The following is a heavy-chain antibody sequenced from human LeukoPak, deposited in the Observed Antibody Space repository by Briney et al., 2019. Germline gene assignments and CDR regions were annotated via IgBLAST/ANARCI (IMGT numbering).Heavy chain of an antibody. D-gene: IGHD4-23*01. CDR1: GFTVSSND. CDR2: IYSGGST. CDR3: ARSVATYMDV. J-gene: IGHJ6*03. Sequence: GGSLRLSCAASGFTVSSNDMSWVRQAPGKGLECISVIYSGGSTYYADSVKGRFTISRDNSKNTLYLQMNSLRAEDTAVYYCARSVATYMDVWGKGTTVTISS. V-gene: IGHV3-66*01.